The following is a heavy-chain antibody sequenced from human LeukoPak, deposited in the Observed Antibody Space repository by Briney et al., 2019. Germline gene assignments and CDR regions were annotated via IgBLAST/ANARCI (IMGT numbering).Heavy chain of an antibody. Sequence: GGSLRLSCAAAGFTFHDYAMHWDRQVPGKGLEWVSGITWNSGSVLYADSVRGRFTISRDNAKNSLYLQMNSLRPEDMAFYYCVMGLGVASLIVYVVDIWGQGTMVTV. D-gene: IGHD2-8*01. CDR1: GFTFHDYA. CDR2: ITWNSGSV. J-gene: IGHJ3*02. V-gene: IGHV3-9*03. CDR3: VMGLGVASLIVYVVDI.